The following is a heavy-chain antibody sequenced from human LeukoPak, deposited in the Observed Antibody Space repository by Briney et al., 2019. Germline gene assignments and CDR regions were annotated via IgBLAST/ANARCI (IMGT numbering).Heavy chain of an antibody. CDR2: ISGSGGST. Sequence: GGSLRLSCAASGFTFSSYAMSWVRQAPGKGLEWVSAISGSGGSTYNADSVKGRFTISRDNSKNTLYLRMNSLRAEDTAVYYCAKGSPDYYGSGRPGWFDPWGQGTLVTVSS. V-gene: IGHV3-23*01. CDR3: AKGSPDYYGSGRPGWFDP. CDR1: GFTFSSYA. J-gene: IGHJ5*02. D-gene: IGHD3-10*01.